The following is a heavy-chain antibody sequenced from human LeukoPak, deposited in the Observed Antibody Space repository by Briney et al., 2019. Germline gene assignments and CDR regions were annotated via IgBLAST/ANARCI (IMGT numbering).Heavy chain of an antibody. CDR1: GFTFSRYW. J-gene: IGHJ4*02. V-gene: IGHV3-53*01. D-gene: IGHD6-13*01. CDR3: ARGGYSSSWYHFDY. CDR2: IYSGGTT. Sequence: GGSLRLSCAASGFTFSRYWMHWVRQAPGKGLEWVSVIYSGGTTNYADSVKGRFTISRGNSKNTLFLQMNSLRAEDTAVYYCARGGYSSSWYHFDYWGQGTLVTVSS.